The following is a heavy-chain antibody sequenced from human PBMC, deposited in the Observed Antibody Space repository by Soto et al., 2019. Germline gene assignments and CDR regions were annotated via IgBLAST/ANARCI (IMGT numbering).Heavy chain of an antibody. D-gene: IGHD1-1*01. J-gene: IGHJ6*02. CDR2: ISYDGSNK. V-gene: IGHV3-30-3*01. CDR3: ARYTCTTGTHYGMDV. CDR1: GFTFSSYA. Sequence: HVQLVESGGGVVQPGRSLRLSCAASGFTFSSYAMHWVRQAPGKGLEWVAVISYDGSNKYYADSVKGRFTISRDNSKNTLYLQMNSLRAEDTAVYYCARYTCTTGTHYGMDVWGQGTTVTVSS.